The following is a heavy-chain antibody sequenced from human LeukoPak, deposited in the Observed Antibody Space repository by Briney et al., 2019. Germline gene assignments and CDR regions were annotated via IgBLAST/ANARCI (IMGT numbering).Heavy chain of an antibody. Sequence: SETLSLTCTVSGGSISSYYWSWIRQPPGKGLEWIGYIYYSGSTNYNPSLKSRVTISVDTSKNQFSLKLSSVTAADTAVYYCARESGGRPYYYGMDVWGQGTTVTVSS. J-gene: IGHJ6*02. CDR1: GGSISSYY. D-gene: IGHD4-23*01. CDR3: ARESGGRPYYYGMDV. V-gene: IGHV4-59*01. CDR2: IYYSGST.